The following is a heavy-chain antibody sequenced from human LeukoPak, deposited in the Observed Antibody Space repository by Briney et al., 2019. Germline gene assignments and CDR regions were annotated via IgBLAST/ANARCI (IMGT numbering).Heavy chain of an antibody. J-gene: IGHJ5*02. V-gene: IGHV4-39*01. CDR1: GGSICSSSYY. D-gene: IGHD3-3*01. Sequence: PSETLSLTCTVSGGSICSSSYYWGWIRQPPGNGLGWIGIFYYSGSTYYNPPLKSQVTISVDTSKNQFSLKLSSVTAADTAVYYCARLRFWEWLPFDPWGQGTLVTVSS. CDR3: ARLRFWEWLPFDP. CDR2: FYYSGST.